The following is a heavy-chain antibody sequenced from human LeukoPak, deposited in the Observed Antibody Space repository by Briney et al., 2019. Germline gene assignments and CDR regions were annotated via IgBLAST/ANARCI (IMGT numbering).Heavy chain of an antibody. CDR1: GYTFTSYG. CDR2: ISAYNGNT. J-gene: IGHJ4*02. D-gene: IGHD2-15*01. V-gene: IGHV1-18*01. Sequence: GASVKVSCKASGYTFTSYGISWVRQAPGQGLEWMGWISAYNGNTNYAQKLQGRVTMTTDTSTSTAYMELRSLRSDDTAVYYCARDRPTPQLCSGGSCYTAVSDYWGQGTLVTVSS. CDR3: ARDRPTPQLCSGGSCYTAVSDY.